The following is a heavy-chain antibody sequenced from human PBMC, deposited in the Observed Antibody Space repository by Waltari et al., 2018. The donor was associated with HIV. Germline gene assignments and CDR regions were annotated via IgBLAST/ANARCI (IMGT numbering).Heavy chain of an antibody. CDR2: INPNSGGT. Sequence: QVQLVQSGAEVKKPGASVKVSCKASGYTFTGYYMHWVRQAPGQGLEWMGWINPNSGGTNYAQKFQGRVTMTRDTSISTTYMGLSRLRSDDTAVYYCARVPDCSSTSCYKGGGYYGMDVWGQGTTVTVSS. CDR3: ARVPDCSSTSCYKGGGYYGMDV. D-gene: IGHD2-2*02. CDR1: GYTFTGYY. V-gene: IGHV1-2*02. J-gene: IGHJ6*02.